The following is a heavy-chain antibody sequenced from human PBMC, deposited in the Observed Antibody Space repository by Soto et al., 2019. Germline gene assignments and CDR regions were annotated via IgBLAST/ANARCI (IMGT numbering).Heavy chain of an antibody. V-gene: IGHV3-30*18. CDR2: ISYDGSNQ. CDR3: SKVMRELTPASDDQ. J-gene: IGHJ4*02. D-gene: IGHD2-15*01. Sequence: QVQLVESGGGVVQPGRSLRLSCAATGFTFSDYGMHWVRQARGKGLEWVTIISYDGSNQYYADSVKGRFTISRDNYKNTLYLQMNSLRPQDTGVYYCSKVMRELTPASDDQWGQGVLVTVSS. CDR1: GFTFSDYG.